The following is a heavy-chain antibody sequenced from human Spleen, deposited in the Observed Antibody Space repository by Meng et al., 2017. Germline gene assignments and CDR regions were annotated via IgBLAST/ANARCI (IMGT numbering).Heavy chain of an antibody. J-gene: IGHJ4*02. Sequence: QVQLMQSGAEVKKPGASVKVSCKASGYTFTSYDINWVRQVTGLGLEWMGWMNPNSGNTGYAQKFQGRVTMTKNTSITTAYMELSSLRSDDTAVYYCAREKSPGHFDYWGQGTLVTVSS. CDR1: GYTFTSYD. CDR2: MNPNSGNT. V-gene: IGHV1-8*01. CDR3: AREKSPGHFDY.